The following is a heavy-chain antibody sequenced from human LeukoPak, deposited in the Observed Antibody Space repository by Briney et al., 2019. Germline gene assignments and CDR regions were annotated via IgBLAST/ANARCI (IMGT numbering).Heavy chain of an antibody. CDR2: ISSSGSTI. CDR1: GFTFSSYE. J-gene: IGHJ4*02. Sequence: GGSLRLSCAASGFTFSSYEMNWVRQAPGKGLEWVSYISSSGSTIYYADSVKGRFTISRDNAKNSLYLQMNSLRAEDTAVYYCARDTYYYDSSGYHIMDYWGQGTPVTVSS. D-gene: IGHD3-22*01. V-gene: IGHV3-48*03. CDR3: ARDTYYYDSSGYHIMDY.